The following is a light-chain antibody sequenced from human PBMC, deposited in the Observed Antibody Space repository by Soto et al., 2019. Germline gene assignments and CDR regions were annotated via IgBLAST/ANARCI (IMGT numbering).Light chain of an antibody. J-gene: IGKJ2*01. CDR3: QQYNSAPNT. CDR2: SAS. CDR1: QDIIYY. Sequence: DIRMTQSPSSLSAFVGDTVTITCRASQDIIYYLAWYQQKPGKIPKLLIHSASTLQTGVQSRFSGTGSGTDFTLTINTLQPEDVATYYCQQYNSAPNTFGQGSRLEIK. V-gene: IGKV1-27*01.